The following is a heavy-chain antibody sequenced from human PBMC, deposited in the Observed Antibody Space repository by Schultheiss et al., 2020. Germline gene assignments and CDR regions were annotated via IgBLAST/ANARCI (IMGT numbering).Heavy chain of an antibody. D-gene: IGHD1-1*01. J-gene: IGHJ3*02. CDR2: IYPGDSDT. CDR3: ASTTGTEHDAFDI. Sequence: GGSLRLSCTGSGYTFTSYWIGWVRQMPGKGLEWVGIIYPGDSDTRYSPSFQGQVTISADKSISTAYLQWRSRKASYTSMYYCASTTGTEHDAFDIWGQGTMGTVS. CDR1: GYTFTSYW. V-gene: IGHV5-51*01.